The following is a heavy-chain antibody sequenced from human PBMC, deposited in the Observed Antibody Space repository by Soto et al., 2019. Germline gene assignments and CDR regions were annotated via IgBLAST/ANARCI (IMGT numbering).Heavy chain of an antibody. D-gene: IGHD4-17*01. V-gene: IGHV4-59*01. J-gene: IGHJ4*02. Sequence: SETLSLTCTVSGGSISSYYWSWIRQPPGKGLEWIGYIYYSGSTNYNPSLKSRVTISVDTSKNQFSLKLSSVTAADTAVYYCARSNGTTVTTPFDYWGQGTLVTVSS. CDR2: IYYSGST. CDR1: GGSISSYY. CDR3: ARSNGTTVTTPFDY.